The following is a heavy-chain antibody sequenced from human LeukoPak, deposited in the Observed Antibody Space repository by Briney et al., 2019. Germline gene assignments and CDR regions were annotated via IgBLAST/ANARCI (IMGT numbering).Heavy chain of an antibody. Sequence: RASETLSLTCTVSGGSISSYYWSWIRQPPGKGLEWIGYIYTSGSTNYNPSLKSRVTISVDTSKNQFSLKLSSVTAADTAVYYCARYSQITFSQRYVDYWGQGTLVTVSS. D-gene: IGHD2/OR15-2a*01. CDR2: IYTSGST. V-gene: IGHV4-4*09. J-gene: IGHJ4*02. CDR3: ARYSQITFSQRYVDY. CDR1: GGSISSYY.